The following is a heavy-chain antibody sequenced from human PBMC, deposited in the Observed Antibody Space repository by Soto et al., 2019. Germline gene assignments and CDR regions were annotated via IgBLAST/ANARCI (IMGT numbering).Heavy chain of an antibody. Sequence: GASVKVSCKASGYSFTKYALHWVRQAPGQRLEWVGWINGGKGNTKYSERYQGRVTITRDTSASTSYMELSSLRSEDTAVYYCARGTEGAPYYFDYWGQGTLVTVSS. J-gene: IGHJ4*02. CDR1: GYSFTKYA. CDR3: ARGTEGAPYYFDY. V-gene: IGHV1-3*01. CDR2: INGGKGNT. D-gene: IGHD3-16*01.